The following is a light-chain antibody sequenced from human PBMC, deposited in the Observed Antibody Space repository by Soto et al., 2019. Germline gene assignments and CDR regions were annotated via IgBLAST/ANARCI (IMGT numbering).Light chain of an antibody. V-gene: IGKV1-5*03. J-gene: IGKJ1*01. CDR3: QRYTSFSRT. Sequence: DIQMTQSPSSLSASVGDTVTITCRASQDIGTWLAWYQQKPGKAPKILIYKASTLESGVPLRFSGSGSGTEFTLTISSLQSDDFATYYCQRYTSFSRTFGQGTKVEIK. CDR2: KAS. CDR1: QDIGTW.